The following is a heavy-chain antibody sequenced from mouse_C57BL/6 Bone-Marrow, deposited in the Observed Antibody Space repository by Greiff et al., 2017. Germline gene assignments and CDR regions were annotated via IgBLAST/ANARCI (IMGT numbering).Heavy chain of an antibody. J-gene: IGHJ3*01. D-gene: IGHD1-1*01. CDR3: ARYYYGSSSFAY. CDR1: GYTFTDYN. CDR2: INPNNGGT. V-gene: IGHV1-22*01. Sequence: EVQLQQSGPELVKPGASVLMSCKASGYTFTDYNMPWVKQSHGKSLEWIGSINPNNGGTSYNQKFKGKATLTVNKSSSTAYMELRSLTSEDAAVYYCARYYYGSSSFAYWGQGTLVTVSA.